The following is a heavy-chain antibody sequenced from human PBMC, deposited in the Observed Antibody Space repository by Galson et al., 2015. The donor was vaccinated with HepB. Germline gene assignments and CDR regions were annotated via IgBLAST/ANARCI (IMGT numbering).Heavy chain of an antibody. D-gene: IGHD5-12*01. V-gene: IGHV3-21*01. CDR1: GFTFSSYT. J-gene: IGHJ4*02. CDR2: ISSSSSYI. CDR3: SSGRGLY. Sequence: SLRLSCAASGFTFSSYTLNWVRQAPGKGLERVSSISSSSSYIYYADSVKGRFTISRDNAKNSLYLRMNSLRAEDTARYYCSSGRGLYWGQGTLVTVSS.